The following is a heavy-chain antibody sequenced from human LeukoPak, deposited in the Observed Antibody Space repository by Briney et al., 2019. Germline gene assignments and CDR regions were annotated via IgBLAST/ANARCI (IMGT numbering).Heavy chain of an antibody. D-gene: IGHD5-24*01. J-gene: IGHJ3*02. Sequence: GGSLRLSCAASGFTVSSNYMSWVRRAPGKGVEWVSVIYSGGSTDYKDSVKDRFIISRDNSKNTLYLQMNSLRAEDTAVYYCAKEMATMNAFDIWGQGTMVTVSS. CDR1: GFTVSSNY. CDR2: IYSGGST. CDR3: AKEMATMNAFDI. V-gene: IGHV3-66*01.